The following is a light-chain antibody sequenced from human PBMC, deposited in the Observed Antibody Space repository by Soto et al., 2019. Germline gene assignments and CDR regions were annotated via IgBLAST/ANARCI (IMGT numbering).Light chain of an antibody. CDR2: GAS. V-gene: IGKV1-39*01. J-gene: IGKJ4*01. CDR3: QQSYSVPLT. Sequence: DIQMTQSPSSLSASVGDRVTITCRASQPITKFLNWFQHKPGEAPKRLIYGASILQDGVPSRFSGSGSGTDYTLTISGLQTEDFATYFCQQSYSVPLTFCGGTKVDIK. CDR1: QPITKF.